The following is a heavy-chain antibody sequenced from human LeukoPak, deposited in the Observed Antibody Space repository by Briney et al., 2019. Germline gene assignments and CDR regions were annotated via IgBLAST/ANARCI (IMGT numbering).Heavy chain of an antibody. CDR3: ARVVRNYYGSGSYLENGMDV. D-gene: IGHD3-10*01. CDR1: GGSISRYY. J-gene: IGHJ6*01. CDR2: IYYSGST. Sequence: PSETLSLTCTVSGGSISRYYWSWIRQPPGKGLEWIGYIYYSGSTNYNPSLKSRVTISVDTSKNQFSLKLSSVTAADTAVYYCARVVRNYYGSGSYLENGMDVWGQGTTVTVSS. V-gene: IGHV4-59*08.